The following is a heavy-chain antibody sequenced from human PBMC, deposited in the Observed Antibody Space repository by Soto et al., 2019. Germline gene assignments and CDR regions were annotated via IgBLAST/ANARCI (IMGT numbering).Heavy chain of an antibody. CDR1: GFTFSSYG. J-gene: IGHJ6*02. Sequence: PGGSLRLSCAASGFTFSSYGMHWVRQAPGKGLEWVAVIWYDGSNKYYADSVKGRFTISRDNSKNTLYLQMNSLRAEDTAVYYCARDRDAEYYYYYYGMDVWGQGTTVTVSS. D-gene: IGHD3-10*01. V-gene: IGHV3-33*01. CDR3: ARDRDAEYYYYYYGMDV. CDR2: IWYDGSNK.